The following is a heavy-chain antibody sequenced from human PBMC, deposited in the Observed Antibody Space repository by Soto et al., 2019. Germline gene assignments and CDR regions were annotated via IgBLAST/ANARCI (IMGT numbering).Heavy chain of an antibody. J-gene: IGHJ3*02. V-gene: IGHV3-23*01. CDR3: AKESSSWPFGAFDI. CDR2: ISGSGGST. D-gene: IGHD6-13*01. Sequence: SCKASGYTFSSYAMSWVRQAPGKGLEWVSAISGSGGSTYYADSVKGRFTISRDNSKNTLYLQMNSLRAEDTAVYYCAKESSSWPFGAFDIWGQGTMVTVSS. CDR1: GYTFSSYA.